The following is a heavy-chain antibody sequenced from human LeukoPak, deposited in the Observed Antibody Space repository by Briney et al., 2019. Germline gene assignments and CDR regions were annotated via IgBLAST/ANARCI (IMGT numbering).Heavy chain of an antibody. J-gene: IGHJ4*02. Sequence: SETLSLTCTVSGGSVSSGSYYWSWIRQPPGKGLESIGYIYYSGSTNYNPSLKSRVTISVDTSKNQFSLKLSSVTAADTAVYYCARGAIAAAGTTPFDYWGQGTLVTVSS. CDR1: GGSVSSGSYY. V-gene: IGHV4-61*01. D-gene: IGHD6-13*01. CDR2: IYYSGST. CDR3: ARGAIAAAGTTPFDY.